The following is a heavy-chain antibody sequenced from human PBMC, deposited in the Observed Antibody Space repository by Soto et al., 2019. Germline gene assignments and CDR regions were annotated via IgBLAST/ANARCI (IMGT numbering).Heavy chain of an antibody. CDR1: GFTFSSYS. Sequence: EVQLVESGGGLVQPGGSLRLSCAASGFTFSSYSMNWVRQAPGKGLEWVSYISSSSSTIYYADSVKGRFTISRDNAKNSLYLQLNSMREEDTAVYYGARETDYGAYGFDSWGQGTLVTVSS. D-gene: IGHD4-17*01. CDR2: ISSSSSTI. CDR3: ARETDYGAYGFDS. J-gene: IGHJ5*01. V-gene: IGHV3-48*02.